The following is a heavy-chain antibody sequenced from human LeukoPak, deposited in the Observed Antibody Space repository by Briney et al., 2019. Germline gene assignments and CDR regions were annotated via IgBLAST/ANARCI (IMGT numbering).Heavy chain of an antibody. CDR2: ISWNSAIM. V-gene: IGHV3-9*01. J-gene: IGHJ6*03. Sequence: GGSPRLSCVASGFTFDDYAMHWVRQAPGKGLEWVSGISWNSAIMGYADSVKGRFTISRDNAKNSLYLQMNSLRGEDTAFYYCTKGNYYYMDVWGKGTTVTIS. CDR1: GFTFDDYA. CDR3: TKGNYYYMDV.